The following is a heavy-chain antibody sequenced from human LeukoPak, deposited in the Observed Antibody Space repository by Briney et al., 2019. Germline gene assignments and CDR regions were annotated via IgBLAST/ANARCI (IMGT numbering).Heavy chain of an antibody. CDR3: ARTGYYYGSGSLIDY. CDR2: IYASGST. Sequence: SETLSLTCTVSGGSISSYYWSWIRQPAGKGLEWIARIYASGSTNYNPSLKSRVTMSVGTSKNQFSLKLSSVTAADTAVYYCARTGYYYGSGSLIDYWGQGTLVTVSS. J-gene: IGHJ4*02. D-gene: IGHD3-10*01. V-gene: IGHV4-4*07. CDR1: GGSISSYY.